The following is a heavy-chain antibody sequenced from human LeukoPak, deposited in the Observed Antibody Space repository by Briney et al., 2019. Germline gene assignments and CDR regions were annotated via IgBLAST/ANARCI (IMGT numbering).Heavy chain of an antibody. CDR3: ARASIAVAGTDDY. J-gene: IGHJ4*02. CDR1: GFTFSSYA. V-gene: IGHV3-23*01. Sequence: PGGSLRLSCAASGFTFSSYAMSWVRQAPGKGLEWVSAISGSGGSTYYADSVKGRFTISRDNAKNSLYLQMNSLRAEDTAVYYCARASIAVAGTDDYWGQGTLVTVSS. D-gene: IGHD6-19*01. CDR2: ISGSGGST.